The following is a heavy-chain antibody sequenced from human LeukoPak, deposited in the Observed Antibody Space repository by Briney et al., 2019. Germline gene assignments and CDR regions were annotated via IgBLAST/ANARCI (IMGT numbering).Heavy chain of an antibody. D-gene: IGHD6-19*01. CDR1: GFTFSNYA. J-gene: IGHJ4*02. CDR3: AKDPVVFHGGSGWHYFDY. V-gene: IGHV3-23*01. Sequence: GGSLRLSCAASGFTFSNYAMSWVRQTPGKGLEWVSTISGSGVSTYYGDSVYADSVKGRFTISRDDSKSTLHLQMNSLRAEDTAIYYCAKDPVVFHGGSGWHYFDYWGQGTLVTVSS. CDR2: ISGSGVST.